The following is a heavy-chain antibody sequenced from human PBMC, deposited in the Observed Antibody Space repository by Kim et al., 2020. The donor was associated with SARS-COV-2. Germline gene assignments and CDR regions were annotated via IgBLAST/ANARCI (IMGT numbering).Heavy chain of an antibody. CDR1: GGTFSSYA. V-gene: IGHV1-69*13. Sequence: SVKVSCKASGGTFSSYAISWVRQAPGQGLEWMGGIIPIFGTANYAQKFQGRVTITADESTSTAYMELSSLRSEDTAVYYCARGYSYGSGPGWAPYYYYGMDVWGQGTTVTVSS. D-gene: IGHD5-18*01. J-gene: IGHJ6*02. CDR2: IIPIFGTA. CDR3: ARGYSYGSGPGWAPYYYYGMDV.